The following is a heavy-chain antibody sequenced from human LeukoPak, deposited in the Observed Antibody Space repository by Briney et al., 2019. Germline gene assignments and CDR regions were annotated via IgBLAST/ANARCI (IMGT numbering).Heavy chain of an antibody. CDR3: ATDVRSSPLGF. V-gene: IGHV3-66*01. J-gene: IGHJ4*01. D-gene: IGHD6-13*01. Sequence: GGSLRLSCAVSGFRVTNDYMNWVRQAPGKGLEWVSIIYSGGSTYYADSVKGRFTISRDSSNNTLFLQMTNLRADDSGHYYCATDVRSSPLGFWGHGTLVTVSS. CDR2: IYSGGST. CDR1: GFRVTNDY.